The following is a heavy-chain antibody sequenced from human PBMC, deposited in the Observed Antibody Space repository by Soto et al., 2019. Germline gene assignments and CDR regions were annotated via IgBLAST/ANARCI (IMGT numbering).Heavy chain of an antibody. J-gene: IGHJ3*01. V-gene: IGHV1-8*01. CDR2: MNPSGRNT. CDR3: ARYRTKVPVAFDV. CDR1: GLAFPIDD. D-gene: IGHD3-16*02. Sequence: QVQLVQSGAEVKKPGASVQVSCKASGLAFPIDDIIWVRQTIGQGLEFMGWMNPSGRNTGYAQKFQGRATFTRNTPTSTAYMDLSGLRSEDTAVYYSARYRTKVPVAFDVWGQGTMVTVSS.